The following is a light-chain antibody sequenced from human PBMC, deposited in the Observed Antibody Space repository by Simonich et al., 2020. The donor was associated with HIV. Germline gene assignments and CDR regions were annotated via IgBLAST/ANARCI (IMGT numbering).Light chain of an antibody. J-gene: IGKJ2*01. Sequence: EIVMTQSPATLSASPGERFTLSCRASQSLSSNLSWYQQKPGQAPRLLIYGAFTRATGIPARFSGSGSGTELTLTINSMQSEDFAVYYCQQYNNWPLFFGQGAKLEIK. CDR2: GAF. CDR3: QQYNNWPLF. V-gene: IGKV3-15*01. CDR1: QSLSSN.